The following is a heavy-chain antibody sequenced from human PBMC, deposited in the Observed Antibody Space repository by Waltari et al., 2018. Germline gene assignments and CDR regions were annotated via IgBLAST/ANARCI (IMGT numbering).Heavy chain of an antibody. CDR3: ARDTPDGSYYYYGMDV. CDR1: GGTFSSYA. Sequence: QVQLVQSGAEVKKPGSSVKVSCKASGGTFSSYAISWVRQAPGQGLEWMGGSIPIVGTANYAQKFQGRVTITADESTSTAYMELSSLRSEDTAVYYCARDTPDGSYYYYGMDVWGQGTTVTVSS. V-gene: IGHV1-69*01. CDR2: SIPIVGTA. D-gene: IGHD3-10*01. J-gene: IGHJ6*02.